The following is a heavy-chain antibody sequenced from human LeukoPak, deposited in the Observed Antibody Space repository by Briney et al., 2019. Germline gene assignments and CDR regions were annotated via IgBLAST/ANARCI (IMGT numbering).Heavy chain of an antibody. D-gene: IGHD4-17*01. CDR1: GGSISSYY. J-gene: IGHJ4*02. CDR2: IYYSGST. CDR3: ARVGATVTLDY. V-gene: IGHV4-59*01. Sequence: LETLSLTCTVSGGSISSYYWSWIRQPPGKGLEWIGYIYYSGSTNYNPSLKSRVTISVDTSKNQFSLKLSSVTAADTAVYYCARVGATVTLDYWGQGTLVTVSS.